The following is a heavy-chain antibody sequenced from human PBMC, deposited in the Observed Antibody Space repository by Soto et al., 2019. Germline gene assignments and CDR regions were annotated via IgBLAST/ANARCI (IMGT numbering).Heavy chain of an antibody. CDR1: GFTFITYA. CDR3: ARAPRTYDFPYYFDY. D-gene: IGHD3-16*01. J-gene: IGHJ4*01. Sequence: GGSLRLSCAASGFTFITYAMGWGRPAPGKGLEWVSVFSATGVSTYNADSVKGRFTISRDNSKDTLYLEMSTLRAEDTAVYYCARAPRTYDFPYYFDYWGHGTLVTVSS. CDR2: FSATGVST. V-gene: IGHV3-23*01.